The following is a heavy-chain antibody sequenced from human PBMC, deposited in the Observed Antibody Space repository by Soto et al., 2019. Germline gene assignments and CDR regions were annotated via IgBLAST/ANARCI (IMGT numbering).Heavy chain of an antibody. CDR1: GYSFNNYG. Sequence: ALVKVSFKGGGYSFNNYGISWLLQVPGQGLEWMGWISAKNGNRNYAQKFQGRVTMTTDTSTNTAFMDLTDLTSNDTAMYYCARDQGYSFPFDPWGQGTLVTVSS. D-gene: IGHD5-18*01. CDR3: ARDQGYSFPFDP. CDR2: ISAKNGNR. J-gene: IGHJ5*02. V-gene: IGHV1-18*04.